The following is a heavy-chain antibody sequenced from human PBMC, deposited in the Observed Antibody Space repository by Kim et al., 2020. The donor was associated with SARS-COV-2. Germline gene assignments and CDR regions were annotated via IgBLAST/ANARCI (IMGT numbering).Heavy chain of an antibody. CDR2: INPNSGGT. CDR1: GYTFTGYY. V-gene: IGHV1-2*06. Sequence: ASVKVSCKASGYTFTGYYMHWVRQAPGQGLEWMGRINPNSGGTNYAQKFQGRVTMTRDTSISTAYMELSRLRSDDTAVYYCARDFIYYYDSSGYDKAFDYWGQGTLVTVSS. CDR3: ARDFIYYYDSSGYDKAFDY. J-gene: IGHJ4*02. D-gene: IGHD3-22*01.